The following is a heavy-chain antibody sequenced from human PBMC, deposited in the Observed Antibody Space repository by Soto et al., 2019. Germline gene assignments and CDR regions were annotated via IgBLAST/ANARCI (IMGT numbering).Heavy chain of an antibody. D-gene: IGHD6-13*01. CDR3: ARGWLATGGSLSYMDV. CDR1: GFTFSSYD. Sequence: EVQLVESGGGLIQPGGSLRLSCAASGFTFSSYDMHWVRQAAGKGLEWVSGIGSAGDTYYQGSVKGRFTISRENAKNSLYLKMNSLRAGDTALYYCARGWLATGGSLSYMDVWGKGTTVTVSS. CDR2: IGSAGDT. J-gene: IGHJ6*03. V-gene: IGHV3-13*01.